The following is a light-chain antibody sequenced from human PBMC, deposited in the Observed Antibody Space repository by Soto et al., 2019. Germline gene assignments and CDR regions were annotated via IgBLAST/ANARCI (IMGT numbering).Light chain of an antibody. V-gene: IGKV3-11*01. CDR1: QSVGNN. Sequence: EIVLTQSPATLSMSPGERATLSCRASQSVGNNLAWYQQKPGQAPGLLIYEASTRATGIPARFSGSGSGTDITLTNSSLESEDFAVYYCQQHAHWPLTFGEGTKVEIK. CDR3: QQHAHWPLT. J-gene: IGKJ4*01. CDR2: EAS.